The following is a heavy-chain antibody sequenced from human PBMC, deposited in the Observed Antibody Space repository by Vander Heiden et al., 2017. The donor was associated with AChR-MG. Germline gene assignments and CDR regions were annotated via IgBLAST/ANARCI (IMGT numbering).Heavy chain of an antibody. CDR2: ISYDGSNK. V-gene: IGHV3-30*18. J-gene: IGHJ6*02. D-gene: IGHD3-22*01. CDR1: AFIFSSYG. CDR3: AKEVVVVIYYGMDV. Sequence: QVHLVESGGGVVKPARALRLPCAATAFIFSSYGMDWVGQGPGKGLEGVAFISYDGSNKYYADSVKGRFTISRDNSKNTLYLQMNSLRAEDTAVYYCAKEVVVVIYYGMDVWGQVTTVTVSS.